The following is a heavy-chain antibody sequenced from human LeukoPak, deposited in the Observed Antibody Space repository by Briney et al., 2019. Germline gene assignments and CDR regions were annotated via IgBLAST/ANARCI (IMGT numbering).Heavy chain of an antibody. CDR3: ASDYYGSGSYRPLSY. D-gene: IGHD3-10*01. CDR2: ISSSGSTI. V-gene: IGHV3-48*03. J-gene: IGHJ4*02. CDR1: GFTFSSYE. Sequence: GGALRLSCAASGFTFSSYEMNWVRQAPGKGLEWVSYISSSGSTIYYADSVKGRFTISRDNAKNSLYLQMNSLRAEDTAVYYCASDYYGSGSYRPLSYWGQGTLVTVSS.